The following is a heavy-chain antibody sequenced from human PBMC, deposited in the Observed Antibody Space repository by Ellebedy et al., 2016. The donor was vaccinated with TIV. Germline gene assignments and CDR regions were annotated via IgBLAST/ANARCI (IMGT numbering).Heavy chain of an antibody. J-gene: IGHJ6*02. CDR3: ARDPHHIGWYFSDYVYYYGMDV. Sequence: AASVKVSCKASGYTFTSYGISWARQAPGQGLEWMGWISAYNGNTNYAQKLQGRVTMTTDTSTSKAYMELRSLRSDDTAVYYCARDPHHIGWYFSDYVYYYGMDVWGQGTTVTVSS. D-gene: IGHD6-19*01. CDR1: GYTFTSYG. CDR2: ISAYNGNT. V-gene: IGHV1-18*01.